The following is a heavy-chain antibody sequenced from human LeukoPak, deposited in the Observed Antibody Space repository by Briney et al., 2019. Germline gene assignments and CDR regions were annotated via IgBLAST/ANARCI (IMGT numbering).Heavy chain of an antibody. Sequence: GGSLRLSCAASGFTFSSYWMSWVRQAPGKGLEWVANIKQDGSEKYCVDSVKGRFTISRDNAKNSLYLQMNSLRAEDTAVYYCARRGGYCSSTSCYRSEYFDYWGQGTLVTVSS. D-gene: IGHD2-2*02. V-gene: IGHV3-7*01. CDR2: IKQDGSEK. J-gene: IGHJ4*02. CDR1: GFTFSSYW. CDR3: ARRGGYCSSTSCYRSEYFDY.